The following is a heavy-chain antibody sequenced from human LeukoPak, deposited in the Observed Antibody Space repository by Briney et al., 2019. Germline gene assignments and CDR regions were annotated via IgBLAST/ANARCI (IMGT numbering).Heavy chain of an antibody. Sequence: SETLSLTCTVSAGSISSSSYHWSWIRQPPGKGLEWIGYIYYSGSTNYNPSLKSRVTISVDTSKNQFSLKLSSVTAADTAVYYCARENGSLTVGWFDPWGQGTLVTVSS. CDR3: ARENGSLTVGWFDP. CDR1: AGSISSSSYH. V-gene: IGHV4-61*01. J-gene: IGHJ5*02. CDR2: IYYSGST. D-gene: IGHD1-1*01.